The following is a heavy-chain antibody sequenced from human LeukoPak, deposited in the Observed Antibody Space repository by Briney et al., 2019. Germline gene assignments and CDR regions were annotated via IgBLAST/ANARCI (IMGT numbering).Heavy chain of an antibody. Sequence: ASETLSLTCTVSGGSIRSYYWSGIRQPPGKGLEWIGYISYSGSANYNPSLKSRVTISMDKSKNQFSLKLSSVTAADTAVYYCAREHSGYDFDGFDNWGQGTTVTVSS. V-gene: IGHV4-59*01. CDR3: AREHSGYDFDGFDN. CDR2: ISYSGSA. J-gene: IGHJ3*02. CDR1: GGSIRSYY. D-gene: IGHD5-12*01.